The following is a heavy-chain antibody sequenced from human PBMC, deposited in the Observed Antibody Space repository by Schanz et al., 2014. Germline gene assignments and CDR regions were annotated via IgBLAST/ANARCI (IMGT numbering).Heavy chain of an antibody. CDR2: IIPSLGLA. J-gene: IGHJ4*02. D-gene: IGHD2-21*01. Sequence: QVQLVQSGAEVKKPGASVKVSCKASGYTFTSYSIHWVRQAPGQGLEWMGRIIPSLGLAKYEQKFQDKVTITADTSTTTAYMELSGLRSEDTAVYYCARDRLECGAECYSVEVFEIWGQGTLGTVSS. CDR3: ARDRLECGAECYSVEVFEI. V-gene: IGHV1-69*04. CDR1: GYTFTSYS.